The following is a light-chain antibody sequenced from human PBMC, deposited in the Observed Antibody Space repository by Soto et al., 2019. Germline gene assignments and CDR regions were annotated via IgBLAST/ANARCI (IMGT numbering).Light chain of an antibody. J-gene: IGLJ2*01. V-gene: IGLV4-69*01. Sequence: QSVLTQSPSASASLGASVKLTCTLSSGHSSYTIAWHQQQPEKGPRYLMRLNSDGSHNKGDGIPDRFSGSSSGAERYLIISSLQSEDEADYYCQTWGTGNVIFGGGTKLTVL. CDR3: QTWGTGNVI. CDR1: SGHSSYT. CDR2: LNSDGSH.